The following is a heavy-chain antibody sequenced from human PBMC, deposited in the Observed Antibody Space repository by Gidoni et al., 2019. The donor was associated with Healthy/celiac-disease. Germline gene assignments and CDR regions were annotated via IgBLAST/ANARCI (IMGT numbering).Heavy chain of an antibody. CDR3: ARVGSYQVTTVTTLDY. V-gene: IGHV4-34*01. CDR1: GGSFGGYY. CDR2: INHSGST. J-gene: IGHJ4*02. Sequence: QVQLQQWGAGLLKPSETLSLTCAVYGGSFGGYYWSWIRQPPGKGLEWIGEINHSGSTNYNPSLKSRVTISVDTSKNQVSLKLSSVTAADTAVYYCARVGSYQVTTVTTLDYWGQGTLVTVSS. D-gene: IGHD4-17*01.